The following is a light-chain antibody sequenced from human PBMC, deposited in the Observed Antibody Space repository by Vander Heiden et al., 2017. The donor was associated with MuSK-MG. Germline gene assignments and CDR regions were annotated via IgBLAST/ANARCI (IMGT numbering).Light chain of an antibody. CDR1: SNDIGGYNY. CDR2: DVS. J-gene: IGLJ1*01. Sequence: QSALTQPRSVSGSPGQSVTISCTGSSNDIGGYNYVSWYQHHPGKAPKRIIYDVSKRPSGVPDRFSGSKSGDTASLTISGLQAEDEADYYCCSYASSDKFVCGTETKVTVL. V-gene: IGLV2-11*01. CDR3: CSYASSDKFV.